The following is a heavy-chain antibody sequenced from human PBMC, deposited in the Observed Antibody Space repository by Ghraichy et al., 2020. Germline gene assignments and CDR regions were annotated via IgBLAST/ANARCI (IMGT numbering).Heavy chain of an antibody. CDR3: ARVNGTGWPSCEY. CDR1: GFIFSTYG. V-gene: IGHV3-33*01. Sequence: GGSLRLSCAASGFIFSTYGMHWVRQAPGQGLEWVAVIWYDGTNKYYGDSVRGRFTVSRDNSRSTMYLQMDNLRVDDTAVYYCARVNGTGWPSCEYWGQGVRVTVSS. CDR2: IWYDGTNK. D-gene: IGHD6-19*01. J-gene: IGHJ4*02.